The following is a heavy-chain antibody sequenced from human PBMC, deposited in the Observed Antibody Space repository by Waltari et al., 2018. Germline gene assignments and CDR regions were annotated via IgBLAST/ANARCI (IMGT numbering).Heavy chain of an antibody. D-gene: IGHD3-10*01. J-gene: IGHJ4*02. CDR2: INPNSGGT. CDR1: GYTFTGYY. Sequence: QVQLVQSGAEVKKPGASVKVSCKASGYTFTGYYMHWVRQAPGQGLEWMGWINPNSGGTNYAQKFQGRVTMTRDTSISTAYMELSRLRSDDTAVYYCARGQPAYGSGSYLPNYWGQGTLVTVSS. V-gene: IGHV1-2*02. CDR3: ARGQPAYGSGSYLPNY.